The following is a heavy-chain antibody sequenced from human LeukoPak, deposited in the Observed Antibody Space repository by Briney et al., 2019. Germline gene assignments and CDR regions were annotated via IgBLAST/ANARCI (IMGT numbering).Heavy chain of an antibody. J-gene: IGHJ4*02. CDR3: ARDLNEDGAN. CDR1: GFTFNAYS. CDR2: ISSGSSTI. Sequence: GGSLRLSCAASGFTFNAYSMNWVRQAPGKGLEWLSYISSGSSTIYYADSVKGRFTISRDNAKNSLYLQMNSLRAEDTAVYYCARDLNEDGANWGQGTLVTVSS. V-gene: IGHV3-48*04. D-gene: IGHD5-24*01.